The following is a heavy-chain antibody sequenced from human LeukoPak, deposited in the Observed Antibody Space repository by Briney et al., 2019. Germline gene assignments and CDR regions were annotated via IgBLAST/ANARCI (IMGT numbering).Heavy chain of an antibody. V-gene: IGHV3-21*01. J-gene: IGHJ4*02. D-gene: IGHD6-13*01. Sequence: GGSLRLSCAASGFTFSSYSMNWVRQAPGKGLEWVSSISSSSSYIYYADSVKGRFTISRDNAKNSLYLQMNSLRAEDTAVYYCARDRAAAGFDYWGRGTLVTVSS. CDR2: ISSSSSYI. CDR3: ARDRAAAGFDY. CDR1: GFTFSSYS.